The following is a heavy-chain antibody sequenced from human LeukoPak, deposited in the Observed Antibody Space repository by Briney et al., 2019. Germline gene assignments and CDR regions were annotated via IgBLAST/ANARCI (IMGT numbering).Heavy chain of an antibody. Sequence: ASETLSLTCTVPGYSISSGYYWGWIRQPPGKGLEWIGSIYHSGSTYYNPSLKSRVTISVDTSKNQFSLKLSSVTAADTAVYYCARVAGDTVTTLLAQTKYYFDYWGQGTLVTVSS. CDR3: ARVAGDTVTTLLAQTKYYFDY. CDR1: GYSISSGYY. J-gene: IGHJ4*02. CDR2: IYHSGST. D-gene: IGHD4-11*01. V-gene: IGHV4-38-2*02.